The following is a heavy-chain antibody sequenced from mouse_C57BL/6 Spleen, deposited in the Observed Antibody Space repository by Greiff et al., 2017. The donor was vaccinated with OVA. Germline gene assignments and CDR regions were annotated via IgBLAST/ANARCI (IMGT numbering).Heavy chain of an antibody. Sequence: EVQLQQSGPELVKPGASVKMSCKASGYTFTDYNMHWVKQSHGKSLEWIGYINPNNGGTSYNQKFKGKATLTVNKSSSTAYMELRSLTSEDSAVYYWAKGIYYYGSSLYYYAMDYWGQGTSVTVSS. D-gene: IGHD1-1*01. CDR3: AKGIYYYGSSLYYYAMDY. CDR2: INPNNGGT. J-gene: IGHJ4*01. CDR1: GYTFTDYN. V-gene: IGHV1-22*01.